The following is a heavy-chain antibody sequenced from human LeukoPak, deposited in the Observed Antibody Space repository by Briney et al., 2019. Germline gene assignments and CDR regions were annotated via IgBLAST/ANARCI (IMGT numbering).Heavy chain of an antibody. CDR1: GFTFSSYG. CDR3: ARGPEPGSGWYLPYFDY. Sequence: PGRSLRLSCAASGFTFSSYGMHWVRQAPGKGLEWVAVIWYDGSNKYYADSVKGRFTISRDNSKNTLYLQMNSLRAEDTAVYYCARGPEPGSGWYLPYFDYWGQGTLVTVSS. D-gene: IGHD6-19*01. CDR2: IWYDGSNK. J-gene: IGHJ4*02. V-gene: IGHV3-33*01.